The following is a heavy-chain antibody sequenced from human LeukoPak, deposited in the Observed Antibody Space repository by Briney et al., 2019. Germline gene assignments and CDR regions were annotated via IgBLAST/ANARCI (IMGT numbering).Heavy chain of an antibody. Sequence: GASLKISCKGSGYIFTSYWIGWVRQMPGKGLEWMGIIYPGDSDTRYSPSFQGQVTISADKSISTAYLQWSSLKASDTAMYYCARHMVPSSPRASVDYWGQGTLVTVSS. CDR1: GYIFTSYW. CDR2: IYPGDSDT. J-gene: IGHJ4*02. V-gene: IGHV5-51*01. CDR3: ARHMVPSSPRASVDY. D-gene: IGHD4/OR15-4a*01.